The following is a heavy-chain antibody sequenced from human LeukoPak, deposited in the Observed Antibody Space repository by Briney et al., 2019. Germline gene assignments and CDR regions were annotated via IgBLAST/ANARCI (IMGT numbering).Heavy chain of an antibody. CDR3: ASQAGYSSGWYSSYFDY. Sequence: PGRSLRLSCAASGFTFSSYAMHWVRQAPGKGLEWVAVISYDGSNKYYADSVKGRFTISRDNSKNTLYLQMNSLRAEDTAVYYCASQAGYSSGWYSSYFDYWGQGTLVTVSS. CDR1: GFTFSSYA. V-gene: IGHV3-30-3*01. J-gene: IGHJ4*02. CDR2: ISYDGSNK. D-gene: IGHD6-19*01.